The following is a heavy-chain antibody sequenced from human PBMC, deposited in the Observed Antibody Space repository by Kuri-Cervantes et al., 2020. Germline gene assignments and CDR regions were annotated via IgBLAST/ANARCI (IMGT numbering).Heavy chain of an antibody. D-gene: IGHD1-1*01. CDR2: INPSGGST. V-gene: IGHV1-46*01. CDR3: ARGKGYNWNDAALDI. J-gene: IGHJ3*02. CDR1: GGTFSSYA. Sequence: ASVKVSCKASGGTFSSYAISWVRQAPGQGLEWMGIINPSGGSTSYAQKFQDRVTMTRDTSTTTVYMELSSLRSEDTAVYYCARGKGYNWNDAALDIWGRGTMVTVSS.